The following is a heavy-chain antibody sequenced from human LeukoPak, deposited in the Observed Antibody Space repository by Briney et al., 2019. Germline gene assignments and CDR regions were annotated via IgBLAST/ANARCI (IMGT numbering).Heavy chain of an antibody. J-gene: IGHJ4*02. CDR1: GYTFTGYY. D-gene: IGHD3-10*01. CDR2: INPNNGGT. CDR3: ARSPRSVRGVIYYFDY. Sequence: ASVKVSCKTSGYTFTGYYMHWVRQAPGQGLEWMGWINPNNGGTNYAQKFQGRVTMTRDTSISTAYMELSRLRSDDTAVYYCARSPRSVRGVIYYFDYWGQGTLVTVSS. V-gene: IGHV1-2*02.